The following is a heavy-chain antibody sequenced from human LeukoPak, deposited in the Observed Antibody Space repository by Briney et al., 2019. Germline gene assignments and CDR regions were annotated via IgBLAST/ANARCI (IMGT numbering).Heavy chain of an antibody. CDR2: IYHSGKS. CDR1: GYSISSGYY. CDR3: ASGGVTSATQRTPGAVPFDY. J-gene: IGHJ4*02. D-gene: IGHD5-24*01. V-gene: IGHV4-38-2*02. Sequence: PSETLSLTCSVSGYSISSGYYWDWIRQPPGKGLEWIASIYHSGKSYYNPSLESRVTISVDTSKNQISLKLSSVTAADTAVYYRASGGVTSATQRTPGAVPFDYWGQGTLVTVSS.